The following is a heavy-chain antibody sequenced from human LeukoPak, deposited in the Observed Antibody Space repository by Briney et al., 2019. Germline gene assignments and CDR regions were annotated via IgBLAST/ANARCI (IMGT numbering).Heavy chain of an antibody. J-gene: IGHJ6*02. V-gene: IGHV4-39*01. CDR2: ISCSGST. CDR1: SDSISSSRSS. Sequence: SETLSLTCTVSSDSISSSRSSWGWIRQPPGRGLEWIATISCSGSTYYNPSLRSRVTMSIGATKNKFSLKLRSVTAADTAVYYCATLLSGFISSWCPEYYYGVDVWGQGTMVSVSS. CDR3: ATLLSGFISSWCPEYYYGVDV. D-gene: IGHD6-13*01.